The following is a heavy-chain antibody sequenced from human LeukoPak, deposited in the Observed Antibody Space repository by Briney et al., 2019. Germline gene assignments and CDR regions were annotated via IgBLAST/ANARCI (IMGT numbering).Heavy chain of an antibody. Sequence: ASVKVSCKASGYTFTSYYMHWVRQAPGQGLEWMGIINPSGGSTNYAQKFQGRVTITADESTSTAYMELSSLRSEDTAVYYCARDPGWDDFWSPRGWFDPWGQGTLVTVSS. V-gene: IGHV1-46*01. J-gene: IGHJ5*02. D-gene: IGHD3-3*01. CDR3: ARDPGWDDFWSPRGWFDP. CDR2: INPSGGST. CDR1: GYTFTSYY.